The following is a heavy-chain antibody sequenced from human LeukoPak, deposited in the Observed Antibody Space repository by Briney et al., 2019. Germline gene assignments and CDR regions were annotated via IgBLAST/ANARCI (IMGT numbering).Heavy chain of an antibody. Sequence: KTSETLSLTCTVSGDSISSYYWSWIRQPAGKGLEWIGRIHHSGSTNYNPSLKSRVTLSVDTSKNQFSLKLSSVTAADTAVYYCARGPPPDFDYWGRGTLVTVSS. CDR2: IHHSGST. CDR1: GDSISSYY. J-gene: IGHJ4*02. CDR3: ARGPPPDFDY. V-gene: IGHV4-4*07.